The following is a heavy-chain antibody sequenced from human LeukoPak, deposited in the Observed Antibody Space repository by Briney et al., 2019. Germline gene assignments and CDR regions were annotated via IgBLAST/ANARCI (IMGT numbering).Heavy chain of an antibody. D-gene: IGHD5-18*01. V-gene: IGHV1-2*02. CDR1: GYTFTGYY. CDR2: INPNSGGT. J-gene: IGHJ6*02. CDR3: ARDRGYSYGLGAYYYYGMDV. Sequence: ASVKVSCKASGYTFTGYYMHWVRQAPGQGLEWMGWINPNSGGTNYAQKFQGRVTMTRDTSISTAYMELSRLRSDDTAVYYCARDRGYSYGLGAYYYYGMDVWGQGTTVTVSS.